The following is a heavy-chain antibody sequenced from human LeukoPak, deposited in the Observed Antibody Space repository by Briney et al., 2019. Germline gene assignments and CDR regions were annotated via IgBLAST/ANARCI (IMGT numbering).Heavy chain of an antibody. CDR3: AKDIPVVPEVEYFDL. J-gene: IGHJ2*01. CDR1: GFTFSSYA. Sequence: GGSLRLSCAASGFTFSSYAMSWVRQAPGKGLEWASAISCSGGSTYYADSVKGRFTISRDNSKNTLYLQMNSLRAEDTAVYYCAKDIPVVPEVEYFDLWGRGTLVTVSS. D-gene: IGHD2-2*01. V-gene: IGHV3-23*01. CDR2: ISCSGGST.